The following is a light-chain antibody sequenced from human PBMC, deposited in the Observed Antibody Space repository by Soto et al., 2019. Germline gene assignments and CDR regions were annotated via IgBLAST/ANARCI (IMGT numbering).Light chain of an antibody. V-gene: IGLV2-23*02. CDR3: CSYAGSSNVV. CDR1: SGDIGSYNR. Sequence: QSVLTQPASVSGSPGQSITISCTGTSGDIGSYNRVSWYQQHPGKAPKLIIYEVTDRPSGVSNRFSGSKSGNTASLTISGLQAEDEADYYCCSYAGSSNVVFGGGTKLTVL. J-gene: IGLJ2*01. CDR2: EVT.